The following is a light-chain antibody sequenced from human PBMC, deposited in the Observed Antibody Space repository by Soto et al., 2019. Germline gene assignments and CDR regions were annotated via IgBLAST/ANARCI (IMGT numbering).Light chain of an antibody. J-gene: IGLJ3*02. CDR1: SSNIGAGYY. Sequence: QSVLTQPPSVSXAPGQXVTIXCTGSSSNIGAGYYVHWYQQLPGTAPKLLIYGNSNRPSGVPDRFSGSKSGTSASLAITGLQAEDEADYYCQSYDSSLSGWVFGGGTKLTVL. CDR3: QSYDSSLSGWV. CDR2: GNS. V-gene: IGLV1-40*01.